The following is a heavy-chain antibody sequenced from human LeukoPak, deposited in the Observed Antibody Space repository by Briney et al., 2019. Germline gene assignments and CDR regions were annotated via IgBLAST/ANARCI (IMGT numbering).Heavy chain of an antibody. CDR1: GGSISSYY. J-gene: IGHJ4*02. CDR2: IYYSGST. V-gene: IGHV4-59*01. Sequence: SETLPLTCTVSGGSISSYYWSWIRQFPGKGLEWIGCIYYSGSTNYNPSLKSRVTISVDTSRNQFSLKLSSMTAADTAVYYCARATGGNSPYWGQGILVTVSS. CDR3: ARATGGNSPY. D-gene: IGHD4-23*01.